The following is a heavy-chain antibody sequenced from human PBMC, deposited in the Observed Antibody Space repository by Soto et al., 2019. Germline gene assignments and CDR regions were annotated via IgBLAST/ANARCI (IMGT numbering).Heavy chain of an antibody. CDR3: AREFSRGHLDY. Sequence: SETLSLTCTVSGGSISSGGYYWTWIRQHPGKGLEWIGYIYYSGSTYYNPSLKSRVAISVDTSKNQFSLKLSSVTAADTAVYYCAREFSRGHLDYWGQGTLVTVSS. J-gene: IGHJ4*02. V-gene: IGHV4-31*03. CDR2: IYYSGST. D-gene: IGHD3-10*01. CDR1: GGSISSGGYY.